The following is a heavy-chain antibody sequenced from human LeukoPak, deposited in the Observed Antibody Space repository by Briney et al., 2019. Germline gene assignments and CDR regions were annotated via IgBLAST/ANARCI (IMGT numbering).Heavy chain of an antibody. CDR1: GFTFSSYW. V-gene: IGHV3-7*01. Sequence: PGGSLRLSCAASGFTFSSYWMSWVRQAPGKGLEWVANIKQDGSEKYYVDSVKGRFTFSRDNAKTSLYLQMNSLRAEDTAVYYCARDASTSCFDYWGQGALVTVSS. CDR3: ARDASTSCFDY. D-gene: IGHD2-2*01. J-gene: IGHJ4*02. CDR2: IKQDGSEK.